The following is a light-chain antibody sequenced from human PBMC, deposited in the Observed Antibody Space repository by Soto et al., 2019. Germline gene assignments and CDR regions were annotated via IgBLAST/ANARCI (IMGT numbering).Light chain of an antibody. CDR1: HNITSSY. J-gene: IGKJ1*01. V-gene: IGKV3-20*01. CDR3: QQYGTSPPWT. Sequence: ESVLTQSPGTVSLSPGERATLSCRASHNITSSYLAWYQQRPGQAPRLLISGASSRATGIPDRFNGSGSGTDFTLTIDRLEPEDFAVYYCQQYGTSPPWTFGQGTKVDIK. CDR2: GAS.